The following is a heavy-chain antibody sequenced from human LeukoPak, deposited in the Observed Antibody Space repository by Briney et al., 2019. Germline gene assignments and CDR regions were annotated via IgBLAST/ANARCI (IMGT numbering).Heavy chain of an antibody. CDR2: ISYDGSNK. CDR3: AAGYDFWSGRFDY. D-gene: IGHD3-3*01. J-gene: IGHJ4*02. CDR1: GFTFSSYG. V-gene: IGHV3-30*03. Sequence: GGSLRLSCAASGFTFSSYGMHWVRQAPGKGLEGVAVISYDGSNKYYADSVKGRFTISRDNSKNTLYLQMNSLRAEDTAVYYCAAGYDFWSGRFDYWGQGTLVTVSS.